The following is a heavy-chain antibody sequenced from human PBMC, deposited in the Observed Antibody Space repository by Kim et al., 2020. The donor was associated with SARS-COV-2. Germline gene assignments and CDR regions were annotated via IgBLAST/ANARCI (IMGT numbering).Heavy chain of an antibody. D-gene: IGHD3-22*01. J-gene: IGHJ4*01. CDR3: ARDSKPHYYYSSGNYF. CDR1: GGSISSSSYY. V-gene: IGHV4-39*07. CDR2: IYYSGST. Sequence: SETLSLTCTVSGGSISSSSYYWGWIRQPPGKGLEWIGSIYYSGSTYYNPSLKSRVTISVDTSKNQFSLKLSSVTAADTAVYYCARDSKPHYYYSSGNYF.